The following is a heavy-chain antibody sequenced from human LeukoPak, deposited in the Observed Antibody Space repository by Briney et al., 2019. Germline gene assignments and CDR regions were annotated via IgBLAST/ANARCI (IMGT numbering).Heavy chain of an antibody. CDR3: ARGHTYYDILTGYSVGYY. CDR2: ISSSSSTI. V-gene: IGHV3-11*04. CDR1: GFTFSDYY. Sequence: GGSLRLSCAASGFTFSDYYMSWIRQAPGEGLEWVSYISSSSSTIYYADSVKDRFTISRDNAKNSLYLQMNSLRAEDTAVYYCARGHTYYDILTGYSVGYYWGQGTLVTVSS. J-gene: IGHJ4*02. D-gene: IGHD3-9*01.